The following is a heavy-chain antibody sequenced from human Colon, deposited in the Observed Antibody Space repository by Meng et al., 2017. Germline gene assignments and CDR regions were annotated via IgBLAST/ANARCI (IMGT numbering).Heavy chain of an antibody. V-gene: IGHV1-2*06. Sequence: QVQLVQSGAEVKKPGASVKVSSMASGYTFTNHHMHWVRQAPGQGLEWMGRINPNTGDTKYAQKFDGRVTMTRDKSIDTAYLDLSRLRADDTAVYYCARRRGGSGRDCWGQGTLVTVSS. J-gene: IGHJ4*02. CDR2: INPNTGDT. D-gene: IGHD3-10*01. CDR3: ARRRGGSGRDC. CDR1: GYTFTNHH.